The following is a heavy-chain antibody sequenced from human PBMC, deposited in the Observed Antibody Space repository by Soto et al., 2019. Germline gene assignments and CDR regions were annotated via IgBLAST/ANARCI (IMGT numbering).Heavy chain of an antibody. Sequence: ASVKVSCQASGYTFTDYYMHWVRQAPGQGLEWMGWINPNSGGTNYAQKFQGRVTMTRDTSISTAYMELSRLRSDDTAVYYCARKLELRGSYYYYYDMDVWGQGTTVTVSS. V-gene: IGHV1-2*02. CDR2: INPNSGGT. J-gene: IGHJ6*02. D-gene: IGHD1-7*01. CDR3: ARKLELRGSYYYYYDMDV. CDR1: GYTFTDYY.